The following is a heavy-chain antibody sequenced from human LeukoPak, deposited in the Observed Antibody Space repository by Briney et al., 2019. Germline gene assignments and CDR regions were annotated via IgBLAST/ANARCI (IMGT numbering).Heavy chain of an antibody. D-gene: IGHD3-22*01. V-gene: IGHV3-48*04. Sequence: GGSLRLSCASSGFTFSTYSMNWVRQAPGKGLEWISYISSSTTTIYYADSVKGRFTISRDNAKNSLYLQMNSLRAEDTALYYCARGSPHYYDSSGYYTDAFDFWGQGTMVTVSS. CDR3: ARGSPHYYDSSGYYTDAFDF. CDR2: ISSSTTTI. CDR1: GFTFSTYS. J-gene: IGHJ3*01.